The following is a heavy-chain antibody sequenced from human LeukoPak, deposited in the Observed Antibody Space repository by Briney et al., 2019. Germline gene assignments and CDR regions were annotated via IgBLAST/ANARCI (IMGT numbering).Heavy chain of an antibody. CDR3: ARDSALAQAVMFDY. J-gene: IGHJ4*02. CDR2: NDRSGST. V-gene: IGHV4-38-2*02. CDR1: GSSISSGYY. Sequence: SATLPLSCAASGSSISSGYYWGWRRPPPGKGLEGAGSNDRSGSTYYDPSLKSRITISVDTYKNQFSLKLSSVTAADTAVYYCARDSALAQAVMFDYWGQGSLVTVSS. D-gene: IGHD6-19*01.